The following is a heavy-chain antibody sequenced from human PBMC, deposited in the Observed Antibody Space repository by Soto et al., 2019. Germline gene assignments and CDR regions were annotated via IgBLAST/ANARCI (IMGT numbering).Heavy chain of an antibody. J-gene: IGHJ4*02. CDR2: IYYSGST. CDR3: ARMSSRSWSRHQYFDY. CDR1: GGSISSYY. Sequence: PSETLSLTCTVSGGSISSYYWSWIRQPPGKGLEWIGYIYYSGSTNYNPSLKSRVTISVDTSKNQFSLKLSSVTAADTAVYYCARMSSRSWSRHQYFDYWGQGTLVTVSS. V-gene: IGHV4-59*01. D-gene: IGHD6-13*01.